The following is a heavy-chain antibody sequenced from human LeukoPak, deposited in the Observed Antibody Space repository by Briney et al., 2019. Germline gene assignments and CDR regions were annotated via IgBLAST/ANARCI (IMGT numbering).Heavy chain of an antibody. CDR1: GGSFSGYY. CDR3: ARHAYLSGWYRMWEAPDGNFDY. V-gene: IGHV4-34*01. D-gene: IGHD6-19*01. J-gene: IGHJ4*02. Sequence: PSETLSLTCAVYGGSFSGYYWSWIRQPPGKGLEWIGEINHSGSTNYNPSLKSRVTISVDTSKNQFSLKLSSVAAADTAVYYCARHAYLSGWYRMWEAPDGNFDYWGQGTLVTVSS. CDR2: INHSGST.